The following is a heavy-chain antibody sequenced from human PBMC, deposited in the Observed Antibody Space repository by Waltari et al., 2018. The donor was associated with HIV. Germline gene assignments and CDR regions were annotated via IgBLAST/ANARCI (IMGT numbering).Heavy chain of an antibody. D-gene: IGHD3-10*01. Sequence: QLQLQESGPGLVKPSETLSLTCTVSGGSMSSRSNDYWGWIRPPPGKGREWIGSISYSENTYYNPSLKGRVTLSIDTSENQFSLRLNSVTATDTAVYYCTRIKGTIYSSYFGMDVWGQGTTVIVSS. V-gene: IGHV4-39*01. CDR3: TRIKGTIYSSYFGMDV. J-gene: IGHJ6*02. CDR1: GGSMSSRSNDY. CDR2: ISYSENT.